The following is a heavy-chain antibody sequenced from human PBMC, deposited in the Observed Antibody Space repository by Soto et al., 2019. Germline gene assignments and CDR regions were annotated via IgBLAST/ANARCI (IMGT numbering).Heavy chain of an antibody. CDR3: AHTILAAAGTGLFDY. D-gene: IGHD6-13*01. Sequence: SGPTXVNPTQTLTLTCTFSGFSLSTSGVGVGWIRQPPGKALEWLALIYWDDDKRYSPSLKSRLTITKDTSKNQVVLTMTNMDPVDTATYYCAHTILAAAGTGLFDYWGQGTLVTVSS. V-gene: IGHV2-5*02. J-gene: IGHJ4*02. CDR2: IYWDDDK. CDR1: GFSLSTSGVG.